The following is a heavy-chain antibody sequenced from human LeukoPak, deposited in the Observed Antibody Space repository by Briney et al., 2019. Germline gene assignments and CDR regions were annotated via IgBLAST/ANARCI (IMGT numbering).Heavy chain of an antibody. CDR1: GGTFSSYA. Sequence: SVTVSCKASGGTFSSYAISWVRQAPGQGLEWMGGIIPIFGTANYAQKFQGRVTITADESTSTAYMELRSLRSDDTAVYYCARTYYEFWSGYYYDYWGQGTLVTVSS. J-gene: IGHJ4*02. CDR2: IIPIFGTA. CDR3: ARTYYEFWSGYYYDY. V-gene: IGHV1-69*13. D-gene: IGHD3-3*01.